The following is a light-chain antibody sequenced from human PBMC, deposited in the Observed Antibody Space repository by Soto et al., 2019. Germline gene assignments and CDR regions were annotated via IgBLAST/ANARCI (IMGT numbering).Light chain of an antibody. CDR3: RQYGSLPSGFP. J-gene: IGKJ3*01. CDR2: GAS. CDR1: QTVTSNR. V-gene: IGKV3-20*01. Sequence: EMVLTQSAGTLSLSPGERATLSCRASQTVTSNRLAWYQQKPGQAPRLLIYGASRRATGIPDRFSGSGSGTHFTLTISRLEPEDFAVYYCRQYGSLPSGFPFGPRTTLDTK.